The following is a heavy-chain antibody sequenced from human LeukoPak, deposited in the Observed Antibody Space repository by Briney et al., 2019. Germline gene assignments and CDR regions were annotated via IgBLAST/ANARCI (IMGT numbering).Heavy chain of an antibody. J-gene: IGHJ4*02. D-gene: IGHD2-8*01. CDR3: ARGMGMRYYFDY. CDR1: GGSISSGGYS. V-gene: IGHV4-30-2*01. CDR2: IYHSGST. Sequence: SETLSLTCAVSGGSISSGGYSWSWIRQPPGKGLVWIGYIYHSGSTYYNPSLKSRVTISVDRSKNQFSLKLSSVTAADTAVYYCARGMGMRYYFDYWGQGTLVTVSS.